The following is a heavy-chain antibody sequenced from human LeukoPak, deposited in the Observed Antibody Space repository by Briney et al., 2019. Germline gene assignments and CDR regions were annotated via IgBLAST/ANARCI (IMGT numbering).Heavy chain of an antibody. V-gene: IGHV3-23*01. CDR1: GFTFSNYA. CDR2: ISGSGGST. D-gene: IGHD3-9*01. CDR3: AKDSRNTLTSSGSYYFDY. J-gene: IGHJ4*02. Sequence: GGSLRLSRAASGFTFSNYAMSWVRQAPGKGLEWVSAISGSGGSTYYADSVKGRFTISRDNSKNTLYLQMNSLRAEDTAVYYCAKDSRNTLTSSGSYYFDYWGQGTLVTVSS.